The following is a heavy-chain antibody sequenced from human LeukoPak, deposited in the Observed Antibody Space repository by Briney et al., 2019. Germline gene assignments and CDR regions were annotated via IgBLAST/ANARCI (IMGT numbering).Heavy chain of an antibody. J-gene: IGHJ3*02. CDR1: GFTFDDYA. Sequence: GGSLRLSCAASGFTFDDYAMHWVRQAPGKGLEWVSGISWNSGSIGYADSVKGRFTISRDNAKNSLYLQMNSLRAEDTALYYCAKDIGDSSSDAFDIWGQGTMVTVSS. V-gene: IGHV3-9*01. CDR2: ISWNSGSI. CDR3: AKDIGDSSSDAFDI. D-gene: IGHD6-6*01.